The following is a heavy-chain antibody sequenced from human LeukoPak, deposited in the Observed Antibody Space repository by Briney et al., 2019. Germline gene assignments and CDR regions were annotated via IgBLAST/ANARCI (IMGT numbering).Heavy chain of an antibody. Sequence: GDSVRASCNASGYTYTSYDINWVRQSTGQGLEWMGWMNPNSGNTGYEQKYQGRVTMTRNTSICTAYMELSSMRSEDTAVYYCAREQQLKSSYYYYYMDVWGKGTTVTISS. CDR2: MNPNSGNT. J-gene: IGHJ6*03. CDR3: AREQQLKSSYYYYYMDV. V-gene: IGHV1-8*01. CDR1: GYTYTSYD. D-gene: IGHD6-13*01.